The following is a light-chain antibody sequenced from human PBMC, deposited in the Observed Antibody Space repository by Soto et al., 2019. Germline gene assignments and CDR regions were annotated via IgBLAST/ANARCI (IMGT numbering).Light chain of an antibody. CDR1: SSNIGSNT. Sequence: QSVLTQPPSASGTPGQSVTISCSRSSSNIGSNTVNWYQQLPGTAPKLLIHSNNQRPSGVPDRFSGSKSGTSDSLATSGLQSEDEADYYCAAWDDSLNGVVFGGGTKLTVL. CDR3: AAWDDSLNGVV. CDR2: SNN. V-gene: IGLV1-44*01. J-gene: IGLJ2*01.